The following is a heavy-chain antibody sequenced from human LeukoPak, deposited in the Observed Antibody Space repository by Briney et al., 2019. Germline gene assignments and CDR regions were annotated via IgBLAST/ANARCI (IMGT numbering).Heavy chain of an antibody. V-gene: IGHV3-23*01. D-gene: IGHD5-12*01. CDR1: GFTFSSYA. J-gene: IGHJ5*02. Sequence: GGSLRLSCAASGFTFSSYAMSWVRQAPGKGLEWVSAISGSGGNTYYADSVKGRFTISRDNSKTTLFLQMNSLRADDTAVYYCARDRYEWLRWHSDYVQSNWFDPWGQGTLVTVSS. CDR2: ISGSGGNT. CDR3: ARDRYEWLRWHSDYVQSNWFDP.